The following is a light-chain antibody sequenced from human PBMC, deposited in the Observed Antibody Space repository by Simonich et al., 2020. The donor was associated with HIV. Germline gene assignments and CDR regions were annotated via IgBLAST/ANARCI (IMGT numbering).Light chain of an antibody. Sequence: EIVMTQSPATLSVSPGERVTLSCRASQSISSNLAWYQQKTGQAPRLLVYAASTRATGIPARFSGSGSGTELTLTISSLQSEDFAVYYCQQYNDWPRTFGQGTKVEIK. J-gene: IGKJ1*01. CDR1: QSISSN. CDR3: QQYNDWPRT. CDR2: AAS. V-gene: IGKV3-15*01.